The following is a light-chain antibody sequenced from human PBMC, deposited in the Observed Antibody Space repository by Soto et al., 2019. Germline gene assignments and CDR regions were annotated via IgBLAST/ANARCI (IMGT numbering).Light chain of an antibody. CDR2: GNS. J-gene: IGLJ2*01. CDR3: HSYDSSLSGVV. CDR1: SSNIGAGYD. Sequence: QSVLTQPPSVSGAPGQRVTISCTGSSSNIGAGYDVHWYQQLPGTAPKLLIYGNSNRPSGVPDRFSGSKSGTSASLAITGLQAEDEADYYRHSYDSSLSGVVFGGGPKLTVL. V-gene: IGLV1-40*01.